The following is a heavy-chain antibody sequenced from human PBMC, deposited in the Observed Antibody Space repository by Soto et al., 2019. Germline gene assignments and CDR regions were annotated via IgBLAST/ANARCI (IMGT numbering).Heavy chain of an antibody. CDR3: TRVGGSVSGMDV. V-gene: IGHV3-74*01. CDR1: GFTFSIYW. D-gene: IGHD1-26*01. J-gene: IGHJ6*02. Sequence: EVQLVESGGGLVQPGGSLRLSCAASGFTFSIYWMHWVRQAPGKGPVWVSRIDNAGSSARYADSVKGRLNISRDNAKNTVYTKMTGLRAEDTAVYYCTRVGGSVSGMDVCGQGTTVTVSS. CDR2: IDNAGSSA.